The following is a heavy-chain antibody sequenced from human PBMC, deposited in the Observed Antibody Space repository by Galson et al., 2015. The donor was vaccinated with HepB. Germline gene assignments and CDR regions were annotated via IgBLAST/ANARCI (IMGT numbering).Heavy chain of an antibody. CDR1: GGSISSGSYY. Sequence: TLSLTCTVSGGSISSGSYYWSWIRQPAGKGLEWIGRIYTSGSTNYNPSLKSRVTMSVDTSKNQFSLKLSSVTAADTAVYYCARSIDMARGVMDVWGKGTTVTVSS. CDR2: IYTSGST. CDR3: ARSIDMARGVMDV. D-gene: IGHD3-9*01. J-gene: IGHJ6*03. V-gene: IGHV4-61*02.